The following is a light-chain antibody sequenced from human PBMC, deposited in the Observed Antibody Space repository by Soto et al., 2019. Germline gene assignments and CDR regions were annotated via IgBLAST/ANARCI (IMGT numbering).Light chain of an antibody. J-gene: IGLJ3*02. CDR3: QSYDRSLSRRGV. CDR1: SSNIGAGYP. Sequence: QAVVTQPPSVSGAPGQRVTISCTGSSSNIGAGYPVHWYQQLPGTAPKLLVAGNRPSGVPDRFSVSKAGDSASLAITGLQAEDEADYYCQSYDRSLSRRGVFGGGTKVNVL. V-gene: IGLV1-40*03. CDR2: G.